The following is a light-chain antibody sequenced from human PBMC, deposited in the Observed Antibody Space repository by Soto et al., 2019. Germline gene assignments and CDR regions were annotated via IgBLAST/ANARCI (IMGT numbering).Light chain of an antibody. V-gene: IGLV2-23*03. Sequence: QSALTQPASASGSPGQSITISCTGTSSDVGSYNLVSWYQQHPGKAPKLMIYEGSKRPSGVSNRFSGSKSGNTASLTISGLQAEDEADDDGCSYAGSSTFHVVFGGGTKLTVL. CDR2: EGS. J-gene: IGLJ2*01. CDR1: SSDVGSYNL. CDR3: CSYAGSSTFHVV.